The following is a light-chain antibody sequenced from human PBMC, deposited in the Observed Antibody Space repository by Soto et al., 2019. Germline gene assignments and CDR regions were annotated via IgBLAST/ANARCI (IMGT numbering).Light chain of an antibody. V-gene: IGKV3-15*01. CDR1: QFVVNK. CDR3: QQYDNWPPWT. CDR2: FAS. J-gene: IGKJ1*01. Sequence: EVVMTQSPATLSVSPGEVATLSFRASQFVVNKVAWFQQKPGQAPRLLIYFASTRATGIPARFSCGVSGTEFTLTISSLQSEDFAVYYCQQYDNWPPWTFGQGTKVDIK.